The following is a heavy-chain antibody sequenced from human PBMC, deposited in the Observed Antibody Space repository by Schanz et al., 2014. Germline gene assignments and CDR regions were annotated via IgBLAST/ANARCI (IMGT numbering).Heavy chain of an antibody. D-gene: IGHD1-1*01. V-gene: IGHV3-23*01. CDR2: ITGASDHI. Sequence: EVQLLESGGGLIQPGGSLRLSCAASGFIFGSSVMAWVRQAPGKGLEWVSGITGASDHIDYAESVKGRFTISRDNSKNTLYLQMDSLRAEDTAVYFCAKKVPAYNPFDSWGHGTLVTVSS. CDR1: GFIFGSSV. CDR3: AKKVPAYNPFDS. J-gene: IGHJ4*01.